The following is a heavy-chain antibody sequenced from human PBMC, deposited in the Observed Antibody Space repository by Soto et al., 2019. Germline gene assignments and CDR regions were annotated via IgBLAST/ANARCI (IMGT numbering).Heavy chain of an antibody. J-gene: IGHJ4*01. CDR1: GFTFSSYW. Sequence: PGGSLRLSCAASGFTFSSYWMHWVRQAPGKGLVWVSRIISDGSSTSYADSVKGRFTISRDNAKNTLYLQMNSLRAEDTAVYYCARDTSGSYPRALDYWGHGTLVTVSS. D-gene: IGHD1-26*01. V-gene: IGHV3-74*01. CDR2: IISDGSST. CDR3: ARDTSGSYPRALDY.